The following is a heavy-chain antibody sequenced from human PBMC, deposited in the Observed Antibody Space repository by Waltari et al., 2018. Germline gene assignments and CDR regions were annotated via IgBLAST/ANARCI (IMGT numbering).Heavy chain of an antibody. V-gene: IGHV4-34*01. Sequence: QVQLQQWGAGLLKPSETLSLTCAVYGGSFSGYYWSWIRQPPGKGLEWIGEINHSGSTNYNPSLKSRVTISVDTSKNQFSLKLSSVTAADTAVYYCARGYYYDSPDYFDYWGQGTLVTVSS. CDR2: INHSGST. D-gene: IGHD3-22*01. J-gene: IGHJ4*02. CDR1: GGSFSGYY. CDR3: ARGYYYDSPDYFDY.